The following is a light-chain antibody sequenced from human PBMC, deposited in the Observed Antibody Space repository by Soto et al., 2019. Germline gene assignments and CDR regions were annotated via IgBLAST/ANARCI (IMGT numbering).Light chain of an antibody. CDR3: QHYDGSPRT. V-gene: IGKV3-20*01. Sequence: ETVLTQSPGTVSLSPGEIATLSCRTSQSVNSNFLAGYQQKPGQAPRLLIYGVFNRATGIPDRFSGSGSGTDFTLTISGLEPEDSAVYYCQHYDGSPRTFGQGTKLEIK. J-gene: IGKJ2*01. CDR2: GVF. CDR1: QSVNSNF.